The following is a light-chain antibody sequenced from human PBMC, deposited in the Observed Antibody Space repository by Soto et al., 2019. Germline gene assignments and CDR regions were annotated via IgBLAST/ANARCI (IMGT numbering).Light chain of an antibody. CDR2: DAS. J-gene: IGKJ5*01. Sequence: PGEGATLSCRASQSVSSNLAWYQQKPGQAPRLLIYDASNRATGIPARFSGSGSGTDFTLTISSLQPEDFATYYCQQSYSSLTFGQGTRLEI. CDR3: QQSYSSLT. V-gene: IGKV3-11*01. CDR1: QSVSSN.